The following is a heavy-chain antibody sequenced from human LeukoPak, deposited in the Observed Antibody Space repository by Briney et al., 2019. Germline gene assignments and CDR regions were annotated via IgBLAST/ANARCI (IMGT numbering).Heavy chain of an antibody. D-gene: IGHD3-10*01. V-gene: IGHV5-51*01. CDR3: ARHPITTVRGVISPDYYYGMDV. CDR2: IYPGDSDT. J-gene: IGHJ6*02. CDR1: GYSFTSYW. Sequence: GESLKISCKGSGYSFTSYWIGWVRQMPGKGLEWMGIIYPGDSDTRYSPSFQGQVTISADKSISTAYLQWSSLKASDTAMYYCARHPITTVRGVISPDYYYGMDVWGQGTTVTVSS.